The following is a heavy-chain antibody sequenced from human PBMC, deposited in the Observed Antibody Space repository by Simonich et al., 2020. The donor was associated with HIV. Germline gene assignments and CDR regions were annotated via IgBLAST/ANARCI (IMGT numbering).Heavy chain of an antibody. Sequence: VQLVESGGGVVQPGRSLRLFCAASGFNFDGYAMHWVRQAPGKGLEWVSGISWNSVTIDYADSLKGRLTISRDNANNTLYLQMNSLRAEDTAVYYCARENGVPATEDWFDPWGQGTLVTVSS. CDR3: ARENGVPATEDWFDP. V-gene: IGHV3-9*01. D-gene: IGHD1-26*01. CDR1: GFNFDGYA. CDR2: ISWNSVTI. J-gene: IGHJ5*02.